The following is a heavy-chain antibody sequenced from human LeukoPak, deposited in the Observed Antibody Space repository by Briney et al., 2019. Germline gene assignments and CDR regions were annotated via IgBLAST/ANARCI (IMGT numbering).Heavy chain of an antibody. D-gene: IGHD3-22*01. CDR2: MNPNSGNT. CDR3: ARLFQRNELNYYDSSGYSLGY. V-gene: IGHV1-8*03. Sequence: ASVKVSCKASGYTFTNYGINWVRQATGQGLEWMGWMNPNSGNTGYAQKFQGRITITRNTSIRTAYMELSSLRSEDTAVYYCARLFQRNELNYYDSSGYSLGYWGQGTLVTVSS. CDR1: GYTFTNYG. J-gene: IGHJ4*02.